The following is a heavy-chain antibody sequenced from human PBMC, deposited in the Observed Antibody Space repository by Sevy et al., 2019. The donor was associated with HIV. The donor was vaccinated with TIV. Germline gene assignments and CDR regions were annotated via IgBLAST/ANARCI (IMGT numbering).Heavy chain of an antibody. CDR2: IKSKTDGGTT. CDR3: TTDSKKRGLCALLDN. D-gene: IGHD3-10*01. CDR1: GFTFSNAW. J-gene: IGHJ4*02. Sequence: GGSLRLSCAASGFTFSNAWMSWVRQAPGKGLEWVGRIKSKTDGGTTDYAAPVKGRFTISRDDSKNTLYLKMNSLKTEDTAIYYCTTDSKKRGLCALLDNWGQGTLVTVSS. V-gene: IGHV3-15*01.